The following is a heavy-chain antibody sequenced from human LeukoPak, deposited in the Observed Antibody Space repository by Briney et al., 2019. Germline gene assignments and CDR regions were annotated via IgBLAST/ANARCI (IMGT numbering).Heavy chain of an antibody. V-gene: IGHV3-7*01. CDR2: IKSDASEE. Sequence: GGSLRLSCVASGFMFDRYWMSWVRQAPGKGLEWVANIKSDASEEKYLDSVMGRFKISRDNADDSLFLQMNSLRAEDTAVYFCAIQPQHEASFDSWGQGALVAVSS. D-gene: IGHD5-18*01. J-gene: IGHJ4*02. CDR1: GFMFDRYW. CDR3: AIQPQHEASFDS.